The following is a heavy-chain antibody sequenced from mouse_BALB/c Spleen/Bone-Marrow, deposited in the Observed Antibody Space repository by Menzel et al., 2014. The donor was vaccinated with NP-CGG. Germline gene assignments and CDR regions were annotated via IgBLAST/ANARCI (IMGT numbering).Heavy chain of an antibody. V-gene: IGHV1-31*01. J-gene: IGHJ2*01. Sequence: VQLQQSGPELVKPGASVKISCKASGYSFTGYYMHWVKQSHVKSLEWIGRINPYNGATRYNQNLKDKASVIVDKSSSTAYMELHSLTSEDSAVYYCARYYYGSSYFDYWGQGTTLTVSS. CDR3: ARYYYGSSYFDY. CDR2: INPYNGAT. CDR1: GYSFTGYY. D-gene: IGHD1-1*01.